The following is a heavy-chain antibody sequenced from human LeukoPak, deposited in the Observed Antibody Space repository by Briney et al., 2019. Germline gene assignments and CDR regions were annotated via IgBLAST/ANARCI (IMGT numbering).Heavy chain of an antibody. CDR2: IYYSGST. V-gene: IGHV4-59*01. J-gene: IGHJ4*02. Sequence: SETLSLTCTVSGGSISSYYWSWIRQPPGKGLEWIGYIYYSGSTNYNPSLKSRVTISVDTSKNQFSLKLSSVTAADTAVYYCARGELAVGVYFDYWGQGTLVTVSS. CDR1: GGSISSYY. D-gene: IGHD1-26*01. CDR3: ARGELAVGVYFDY.